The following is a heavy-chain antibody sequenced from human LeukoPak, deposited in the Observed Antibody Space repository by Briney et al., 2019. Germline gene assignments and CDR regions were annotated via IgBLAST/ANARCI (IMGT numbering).Heavy chain of an antibody. CDR2: IIPIFGTA. CDR3: ASKVRGVIGWYFDL. V-gene: IGHV1-69*13. J-gene: IGHJ2*01. CDR1: GGTFSSYA. Sequence: SVKVSCKASGGTFSSYAISWVRQAPGQGLEWMGGIIPIFGTANYAQKFQGRVTITADESTSTAYMELSSLRSEDTAVYYCASKVRGVIGWYFDLWGRGTLVTVSS. D-gene: IGHD3-10*01.